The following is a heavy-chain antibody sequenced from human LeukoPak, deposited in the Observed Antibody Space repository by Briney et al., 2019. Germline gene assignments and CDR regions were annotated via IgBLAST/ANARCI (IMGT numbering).Heavy chain of an antibody. CDR3: AKGYRIIVGSTGIDY. Sequence: GGSLRLSCAASGFTFSSYAISWVRQAPGKGLEWVSAISGSGGSTYSAASVKGSFTISRDNSKNTLYLQMNSLRAEDTAIYYCAKGYRIIVGSTGIDYWGQGTLVTVSS. J-gene: IGHJ4*02. V-gene: IGHV3-23*01. CDR1: GFTFSSYA. D-gene: IGHD1-26*01. CDR2: ISGSGGST.